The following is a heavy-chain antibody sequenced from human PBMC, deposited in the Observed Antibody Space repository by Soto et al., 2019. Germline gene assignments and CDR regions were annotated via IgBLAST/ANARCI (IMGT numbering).Heavy chain of an antibody. V-gene: IGHV3-23*01. CDR3: ANTGGGYYGSGKEYFQH. D-gene: IGHD3-10*01. J-gene: IGHJ1*01. CDR2: ISGSGGNT. CDR1: GFTFSSYA. Sequence: EVQLLESGGGLVQPGGSLRLSCAASGFTFSSYAVSWVRQAPGKGLEWVSAISGSGGNTYYADSVKGRFTISRDNSKNTLYLQTNSLRAEYTAVYYCANTGGGYYGSGKEYFQHWGQGTLVTVSS.